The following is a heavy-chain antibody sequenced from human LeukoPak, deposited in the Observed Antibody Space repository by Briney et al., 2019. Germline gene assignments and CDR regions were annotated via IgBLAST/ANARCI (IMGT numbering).Heavy chain of an antibody. J-gene: IGHJ6*03. D-gene: IGHD3-10*01. CDR1: GGSISSYY. CDR3: ARAVGSGSFQTYYYYMDV. Sequence: KSSETLSLTCTVSGGSISSYYWSWIRQPAGKGLEWIGRIYTSGSTNYNPSLKSRVTMSVDTSKNQFSLKLRSVTAADTAVYYCARAVGSGSFQTYYYYMDVWGKGTTVTISS. V-gene: IGHV4-4*07. CDR2: IYTSGST.